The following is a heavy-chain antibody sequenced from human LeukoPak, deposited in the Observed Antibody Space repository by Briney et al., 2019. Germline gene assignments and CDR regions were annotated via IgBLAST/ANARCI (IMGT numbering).Heavy chain of an antibody. CDR1: GHTVTGYY. V-gene: IGHV1-2*02. D-gene: IGHD3-10*01. J-gene: IGHJ5*02. Sequence: ASVKVSCSASGHTVTGYYMHWVRQAPGQRLEWRGWINPNSGGTNYEQKFHGGGTKTRNTSISTANMEMSGLRSDDTAVYYCARFMRGGGNWFDPWGQGTLVTVSS. CDR2: INPNSGGT. CDR3: ARFMRGGGNWFDP.